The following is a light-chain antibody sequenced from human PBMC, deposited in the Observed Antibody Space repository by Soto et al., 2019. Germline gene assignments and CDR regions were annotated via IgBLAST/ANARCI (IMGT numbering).Light chain of an antibody. CDR3: MQALQAPLT. J-gene: IGKJ1*01. CDR1: QSLLNSNGYNY. V-gene: IGKV2-28*01. Sequence: DIVMTQSPLSLPVTAGEPASISCRSSQSLLNSNGYNYLDWYLQKPGQSPQLLIYLGSTRASGVPDRFSGSGSGTDFTLTISRVEAEDVGFYYCMQALQAPLTFGQGTKVDNK. CDR2: LGS.